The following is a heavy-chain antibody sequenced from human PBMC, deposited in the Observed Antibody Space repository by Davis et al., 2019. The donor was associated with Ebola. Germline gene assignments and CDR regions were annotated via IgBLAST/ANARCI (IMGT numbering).Heavy chain of an antibody. V-gene: IGHV3-7*03. Sequence: GESLKISCAASGFTFSSYWMSWVRQAPGKGLEWVANIKQDGSEKYYVDSVKGRFTISRDNAKNSLYLQMNSLRAEDTAVYYCARVALWFGELSWFDPWGQGTLVTVSS. J-gene: IGHJ5*02. CDR2: IKQDGSEK. CDR1: GFTFSSYW. D-gene: IGHD3-10*01. CDR3: ARVALWFGELSWFDP.